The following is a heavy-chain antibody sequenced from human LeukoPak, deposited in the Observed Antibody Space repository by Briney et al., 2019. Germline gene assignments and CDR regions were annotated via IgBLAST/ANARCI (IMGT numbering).Heavy chain of an antibody. V-gene: IGHV3-20*04. CDR3: ARGHDYGGNSRFDY. D-gene: IGHD4-23*01. Sequence: QSGGSLRLSCAASGFTFDDYGMTWVRQAPGKGLEWVSGINWNGGSTGYADSVKGRFTISRDNGKNSLYLQMNSLRAEDTALYYCARGHDYGGNSRFDYWGQGTLVTVSS. J-gene: IGHJ4*02. CDR2: INWNGGST. CDR1: GFTFDDYG.